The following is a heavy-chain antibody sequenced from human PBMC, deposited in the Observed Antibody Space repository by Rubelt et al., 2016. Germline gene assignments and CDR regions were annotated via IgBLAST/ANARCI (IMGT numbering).Heavy chain of an antibody. J-gene: IGHJ4*02. CDR3: ARGPNYDILTGKGALLGY. CDR1: GFTFSSYS. D-gene: IGHD3-9*01. CDR2: ISSSSSYI. V-gene: IGHV3-21*01. Sequence: EVQLVESGGGLVKPGGSLRLSCAASGFTFSSYSMNWVRQAPGKGLEWVSSISSSSSYIYYADSVKGRFTSSRDNAKNSLYLQMNSLRAEDTAVYYGARGPNYDILTGKGALLGYWGQGTLVTVSS.